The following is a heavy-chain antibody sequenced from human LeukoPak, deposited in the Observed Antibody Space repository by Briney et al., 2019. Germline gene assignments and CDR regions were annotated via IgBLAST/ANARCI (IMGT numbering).Heavy chain of an antibody. CDR1: GYTFTSYG. V-gene: IGHV1-18*01. CDR3: ARPPAPYDFWSGSLFDS. Sequence: GASVKVSCKASGYTFTSYGISWVRQAPGQGLEWMGWTSAYNGNTNYAQKLQGRVTMTTDTSTSTAYMELRSLRSEDTAVYYCARPPAPYDFWSGSLFDSGGQGTLAPVSS. D-gene: IGHD3-3*01. CDR2: TSAYNGNT. J-gene: IGHJ4*02.